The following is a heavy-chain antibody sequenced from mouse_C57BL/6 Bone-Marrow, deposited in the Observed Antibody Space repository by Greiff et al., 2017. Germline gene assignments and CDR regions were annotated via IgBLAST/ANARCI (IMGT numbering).Heavy chain of an antibody. J-gene: IGHJ4*01. V-gene: IGHV1-69*01. CDR2: IDPSDSYT. CDR1: GYTFTSYW. Sequence: QVQLQQSGAELVMPGASVKLSCKASGYTFTSYWMHWVKQRPGQGLEWIGEIDPSDSYTNYTQKFKGKSTLTVDKSSSTAYMQLSSLTSEDSAVYCCAGWGDGDDWGQGASVTVSS. CDR3: AGWGDGDD. D-gene: IGHD2-3*01.